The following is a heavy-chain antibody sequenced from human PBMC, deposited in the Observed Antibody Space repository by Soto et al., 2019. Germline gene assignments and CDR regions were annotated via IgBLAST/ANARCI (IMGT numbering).Heavy chain of an antibody. CDR3: AKDRAYSSSWPDY. Sequence: EVQLLESGGGLVQPGGSLRLSCAASGFTFSSYAMSWVRQAPGKGLEWVSAISGSGGSTYYADSVKGRFTISRDNSKNTLYLQMTSLRAEDTAVYYCAKDRAYSSSWPDYWGQGTLVTVSS. J-gene: IGHJ4*02. CDR1: GFTFSSYA. CDR2: ISGSGGST. D-gene: IGHD6-13*01. V-gene: IGHV3-23*01.